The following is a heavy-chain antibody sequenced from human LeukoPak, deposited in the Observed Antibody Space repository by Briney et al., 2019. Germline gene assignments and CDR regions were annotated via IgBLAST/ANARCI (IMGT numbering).Heavy chain of an antibody. V-gene: IGHV3-13*04. CDR2: IGSAGDT. CDR3: ARAGGSGWYAFDV. D-gene: IGHD6-13*01. J-gene: IGHJ3*01. CDR1: GFTFSSYD. Sequence: PGGSLRLSCAASGFTFSSYDMHWVRQATGKGLEWVSGIGSAGDTYYPASVKGRFTTSRENGKKSLYLQMNSLRAGDSTVYYCARAGGSGWYAFDVWGQGTMVTVSS.